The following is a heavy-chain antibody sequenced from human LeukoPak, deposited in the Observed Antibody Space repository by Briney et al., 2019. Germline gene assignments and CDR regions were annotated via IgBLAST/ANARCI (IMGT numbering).Heavy chain of an antibody. J-gene: IGHJ4*02. CDR1: GYTFPRYG. CDR3: ARGGQQWRGGNYFDS. V-gene: IGHV1-18*01. Sequence: ASVKVSCKASGYTFPRYGINWVRQAPGQGLEWMGWISAYNGNTNYAQKLQGRVTMTTDTSTSTAYMELRSLRSDDTAVYYCARGGQQWRGGNYFDSWGQGTLVAVSS. CDR2: ISAYNGNT. D-gene: IGHD6-19*01.